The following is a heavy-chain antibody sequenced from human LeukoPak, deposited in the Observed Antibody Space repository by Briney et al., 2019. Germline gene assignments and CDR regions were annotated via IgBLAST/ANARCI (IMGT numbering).Heavy chain of an antibody. V-gene: IGHV1-69*04. CDR3: ARDPAKYCSSTSCYGHY. CDR1: GGTFSSYT. CDR2: IIPIHGIA. Sequence: SSVKVSCKASGGTFSSYTISWVRQAPGQWLDWMGRIIPIHGIASYAQKFQGRVTITADKSTSTAYMELSSLRSEDTAVYYCARDPAKYCSSTSCYGHYWGQGTLVTVSS. J-gene: IGHJ4*02. D-gene: IGHD2-2*01.